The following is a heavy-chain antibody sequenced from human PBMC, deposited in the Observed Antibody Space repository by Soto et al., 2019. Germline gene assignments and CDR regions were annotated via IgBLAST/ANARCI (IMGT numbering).Heavy chain of an antibody. CDR3: ARHRSDTMIVGSCYGMDV. CDR2: IYYSGST. V-gene: IGHV4-39*01. J-gene: IGHJ6*02. Sequence: PSETLSLTCTVSGGSISSSSYYWGWIRQPPGKGLEWIGSIYYSGSTYYNPSLKSRVTISVDTSKNQFSLKLSSVTAADTAVYYCARHRSDTMIVGSCYGMDVWGQGTTVTVSS. CDR1: GGSISSSSYY. D-gene: IGHD3-22*01.